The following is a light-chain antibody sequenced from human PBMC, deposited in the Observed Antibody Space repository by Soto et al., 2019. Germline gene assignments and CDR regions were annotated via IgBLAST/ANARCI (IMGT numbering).Light chain of an antibody. CDR3: QQYGSSPPFT. Sequence: EIGLTQSPGTLSLSRGERATLSYRASQSVSSSYLAWYQQKPGQAPRLLIYGASSKATGIPDRFSGSGSGTDFTLTISRLEPEDFSVYYCQQYGSSPPFTFGPGTKVDIK. CDR2: GAS. CDR1: QSVSSSY. J-gene: IGKJ3*01. V-gene: IGKV3-20*01.